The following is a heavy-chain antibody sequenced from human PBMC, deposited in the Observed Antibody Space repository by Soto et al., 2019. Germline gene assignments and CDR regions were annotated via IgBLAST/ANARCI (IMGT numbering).Heavy chain of an antibody. J-gene: IGHJ3*01. Sequence: PGESLKISCNVSGYSFTTFWISWVRQMPEKGLEWMGRLDPADSFTNYSPSFQGHVTISVDKSINTAYLQWSSLKASDTAIYYCARHLYDTCNYLDALDAWGQGTMVTVSS. CDR1: GYSFTTFW. V-gene: IGHV5-10-1*01. D-gene: IGHD3-22*01. CDR3: ARHLYDTCNYLDALDA. CDR2: LDPADSFT.